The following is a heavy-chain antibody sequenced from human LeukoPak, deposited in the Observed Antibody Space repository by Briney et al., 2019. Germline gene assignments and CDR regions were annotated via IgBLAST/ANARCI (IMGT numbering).Heavy chain of an antibody. CDR3: ARDGGAWIQLWLSFDF. CDR1: GFTFSSYA. Sequence: GGSLRLSCAASGFTFSSYAMSWVRQAPGKGLEWVSAISGSGGSTYYADSVKGRFTISRDNSKNTLYLQMNSLKIEDTAVYYCARDGGAWIQLWLSFDFWGQGTLVTVSS. V-gene: IGHV3-23*01. J-gene: IGHJ4*02. D-gene: IGHD5-18*01. CDR2: ISGSGGST.